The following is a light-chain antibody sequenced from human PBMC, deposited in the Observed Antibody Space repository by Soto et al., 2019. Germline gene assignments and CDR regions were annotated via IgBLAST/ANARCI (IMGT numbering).Light chain of an antibody. CDR3: SSYTSSSTYV. V-gene: IGLV2-14*01. CDR2: DVS. Sequence: QSVLTKPSSVSGSPGQSIAISCTGTSSDVGGYNYVSWYQQHPGKAPKLMVYDVSNRPSGVSNRFSGSKSGNTASLTISGLQAEDEVDYYCSSYTSSSTYVFGTGTKVTVL. CDR1: SSDVGGYNY. J-gene: IGLJ1*01.